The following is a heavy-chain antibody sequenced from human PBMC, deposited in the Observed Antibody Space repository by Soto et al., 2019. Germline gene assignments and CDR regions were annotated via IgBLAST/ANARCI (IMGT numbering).Heavy chain of an antibody. CDR2: IKESGFA. CDR1: NGSFSDYF. J-gene: IGHJ4*02. CDR3: ARGKSSGPLYYFDT. Sequence: QVHLQQWGAGLLKPSETLSLTCGVYNGSFSDYFWNWIRQPPGKGLEWIGEIKESGFATYNPSLKTRVTMSVDTANNQFSLKVTSVTAADTAVYYCARGKSSGPLYYFDTWGQGTLVTVSS. D-gene: IGHD6-19*01. V-gene: IGHV4-34*01.